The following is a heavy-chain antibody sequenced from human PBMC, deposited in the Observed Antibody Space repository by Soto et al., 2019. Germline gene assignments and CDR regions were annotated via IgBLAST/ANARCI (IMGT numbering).Heavy chain of an antibody. D-gene: IGHD2-15*01. CDR1: GFIFNEYG. Sequence: QVQLVESGGGVVQPGRSLRLSCAASGFIFNEYGMHLVRQAPGKGLEVGAGIWYDGSNKYYADSVEGRFTCSRDNYKNTMSLKTNSLKVEDTAVYYCARWGCSGRNCNLNQRSFDLWGQGTLVTVSS. CDR3: ARWGCSGRNCNLNQRSFDL. CDR2: IWYDGSNK. J-gene: IGHJ4*02. V-gene: IGHV3-33*03.